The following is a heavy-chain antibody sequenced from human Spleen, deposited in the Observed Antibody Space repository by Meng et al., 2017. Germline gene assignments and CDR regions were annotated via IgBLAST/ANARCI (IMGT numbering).Heavy chain of an antibody. V-gene: IGHV1-18*01. CDR2: ISAYSGYT. Sequence: ASVKVSCKASGYNFLNYGITWVRQAPGQGLEWMGWISAYSGYTNYAQNLQGRLTMTTDTSTSTVYMELRSLRSDDTAVYYCARCPDDTRGSYYGRDTPSISRDAFDVWGQGTMVTVSS. CDR1: GYNFLNYG. D-gene: IGHD3-22*01. CDR3: ARCPDDTRGSYYGRDTPSISRDAFDV. J-gene: IGHJ3*01.